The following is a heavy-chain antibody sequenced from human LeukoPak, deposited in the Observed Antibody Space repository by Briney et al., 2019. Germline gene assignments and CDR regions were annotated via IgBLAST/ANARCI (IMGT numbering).Heavy chain of an antibody. CDR2: INSDGSST. CDR3: ARSDFDWLLYYYYGMDV. V-gene: IGHV3-74*01. Sequence: AGSLTLSCAASGFTFSSYWMHWVRQAPGKGLVWVSRINSDGSSTSYADSVKGRFTISRDNAKNTLYLQMNSLRAEDTAVYYCARSDFDWLLYYYYGMDVWGQGTTVTVSS. J-gene: IGHJ6*02. D-gene: IGHD3-9*01. CDR1: GFTFSSYW.